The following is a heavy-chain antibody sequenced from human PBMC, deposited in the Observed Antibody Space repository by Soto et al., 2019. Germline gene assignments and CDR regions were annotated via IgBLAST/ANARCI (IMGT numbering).Heavy chain of an antibody. V-gene: IGHV4-34*01. CDR2: INHSGST. CDR1: GGSFSGYY. J-gene: IGHJ4*02. Sequence: TLSLTWADYGGSFSGYYWIWIRQPPGKGLEWIGEINHSGSTNYNPSLKSRVTISVDTSKNQFSLKLSSVTAADTAVFYCARQDYDFWSGYYPYFDYWGQGTLVTVSS. D-gene: IGHD3-3*01. CDR3: ARQDYDFWSGYYPYFDY.